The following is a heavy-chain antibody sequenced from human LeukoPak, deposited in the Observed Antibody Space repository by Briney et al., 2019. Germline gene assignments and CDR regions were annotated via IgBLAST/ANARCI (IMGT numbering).Heavy chain of an antibody. CDR1: GGSISSYY. CDR2: IYTSGST. Sequence: PSETLSLTCTVSGGSISSYYWSWIRQPAGKGLEWIGRIYTSGSTNYNPSLKSRVTMSVDTSKNQFSLKLSSVTAADTAVYYCARDTVAFSYYSSMDVWGKGPTVTVSS. CDR3: ARDTVAFSYYSSMDV. J-gene: IGHJ6*03. D-gene: IGHD2-15*01. V-gene: IGHV4-4*07.